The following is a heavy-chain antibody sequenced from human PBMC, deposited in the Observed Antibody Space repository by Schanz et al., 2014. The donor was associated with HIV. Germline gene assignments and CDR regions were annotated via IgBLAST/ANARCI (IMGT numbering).Heavy chain of an antibody. CDR1: GYPFTPYD. CDR3: AREKMDTGGLDV. Sequence: QVQLVQSGAEVKKPGASVKVSCKASGYPFTPYDINWVRQAPGQGLQWMGVINTNGGGTSDALRGRVIITRDTSTSTVYMHLSNMRFEDSAVYYCAREKMDTGGLDVWGQGTTVTVSS. CDR2: INTNGGGT. V-gene: IGHV1-46*01. J-gene: IGHJ6*02.